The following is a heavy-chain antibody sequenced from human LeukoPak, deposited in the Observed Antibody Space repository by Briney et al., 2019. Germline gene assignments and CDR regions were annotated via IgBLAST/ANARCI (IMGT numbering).Heavy chain of an antibody. CDR2: MNPNSGNT. CDR1: GYTFTSYD. D-gene: IGHD3-22*01. Sequence: ASVKVSCKASGYTFTSYDINWVRQATGQGLEWMRWMNPNSGNTGYAQKFQGRVTMTRNTSISTAYMELSSLRSEDTAVYYCARDGNYYDSSGYYYLLDYWGQGTLVTVSS. CDR3: ARDGNYYDSSGYYYLLDY. V-gene: IGHV1-8*01. J-gene: IGHJ4*02.